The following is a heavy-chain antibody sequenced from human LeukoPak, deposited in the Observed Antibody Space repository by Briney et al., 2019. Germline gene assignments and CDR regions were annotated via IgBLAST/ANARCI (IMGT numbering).Heavy chain of an antibody. CDR1: GFTFSNYW. J-gene: IGHJ4*02. Sequence: GGSLRLSCAASGFTFSNYWMHWVRQGPGKGLVWVSRINGDGSITAYADSVMGRFTISRDSATNTLYLQMNSLRPGDTGVYYCARRGPETVATIDYWGQGTPVTVSS. D-gene: IGHD5-12*01. CDR3: ARRGPETVATIDY. V-gene: IGHV3-74*01. CDR2: INGDGSIT.